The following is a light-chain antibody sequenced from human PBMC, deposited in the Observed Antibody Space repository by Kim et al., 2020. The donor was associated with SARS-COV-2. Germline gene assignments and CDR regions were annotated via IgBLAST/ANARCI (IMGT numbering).Light chain of an antibody. CDR3: NAYTGSRTYV. CDR1: SRDVGRFNR. Sequence: GQSVTISCTGTSRDVGRFNRVSWFQQTPGTAPKLILYEVTTRPSGVSDRFSGSKSGNTASLTISGLQTKDEADYYCNAYTGSRTYVFGTGTKVTVL. CDR2: EVT. J-gene: IGLJ1*01. V-gene: IGLV2-18*02.